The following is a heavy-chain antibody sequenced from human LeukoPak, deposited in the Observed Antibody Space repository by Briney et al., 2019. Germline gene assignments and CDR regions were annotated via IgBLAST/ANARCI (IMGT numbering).Heavy chain of an antibody. J-gene: IGHJ4*02. CDR2: LYYSGYI. CDR3: ARHDL. Sequence: SASLSLTCTVSCGPMSSSGYCWGWIRQPPGKGLEWIGGLYYSGYIYYNPSLKSRVAISVDKSKNQFSLRLNSVTAADMAVFYCARHDLWGQGTLVTVAS. CDR1: CGPMSSSGYC. V-gene: IGHV4-39*01.